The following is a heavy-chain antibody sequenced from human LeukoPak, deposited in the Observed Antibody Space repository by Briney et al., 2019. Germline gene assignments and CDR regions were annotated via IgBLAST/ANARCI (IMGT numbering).Heavy chain of an antibody. Sequence: GGSLRLSCAASGFTVSSNYMSWVRQAPGKGLEWVSVIYSGGSTYYADSVKGRFTISRDNSKNTLYLQMSSLRAEDTAVYYCARWKGELSSYDYWGQGTLVTVSS. CDR1: GFTVSSNY. CDR2: IYSGGST. CDR3: ARWKGELSSYDY. V-gene: IGHV3-66*02. J-gene: IGHJ4*02. D-gene: IGHD3-16*02.